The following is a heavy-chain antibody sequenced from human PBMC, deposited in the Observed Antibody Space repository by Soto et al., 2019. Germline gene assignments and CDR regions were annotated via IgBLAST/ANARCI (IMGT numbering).Heavy chain of an antibody. V-gene: IGHV3-73*02. Sequence: EVQLVESGGGLVQPGGSLKLSCAASGFTFSGSAMHWVRQASGKGLEWVGRIRSKANSYATAYAASGKGRFTISRDDSKNTAYLQMNSLKTEDTAVYYCTRHLAVAGDYWGQGTLVTVS. J-gene: IGHJ4*02. CDR2: IRSKANSYAT. CDR1: GFTFSGSA. CDR3: TRHLAVAGDY. D-gene: IGHD6-19*01.